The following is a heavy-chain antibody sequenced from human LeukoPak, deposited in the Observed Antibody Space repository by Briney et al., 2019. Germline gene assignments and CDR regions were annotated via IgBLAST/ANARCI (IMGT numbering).Heavy chain of an antibody. J-gene: IGHJ4*02. D-gene: IGHD2-15*01. CDR1: GGSFGGYY. Sequence: SETLSLTCAGYGGSFGGYYWSWLGQPPGKGREWCGEINHSGSTNYNPSLKSRVTISVDTSKNKFSLKLSSVNAADTAVYYCARLRAPHIVVVVDAKTYYFDYWGQGTLVTVSS. V-gene: IGHV4-34*01. CDR2: INHSGST. CDR3: ARLRAPHIVVVVDAKTYYFDY.